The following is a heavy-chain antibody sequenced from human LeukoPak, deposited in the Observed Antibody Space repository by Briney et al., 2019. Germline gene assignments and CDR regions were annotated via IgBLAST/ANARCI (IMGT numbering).Heavy chain of an antibody. CDR2: IYYSGST. J-gene: IGHJ4*02. V-gene: IGHV4-59*08. CDR3: ARLESSWNYFDY. D-gene: IGHD6-13*01. CDR1: GGSISSYY. Sequence: PSETLSLTCTVSGGSISSYYWSWIRQPPGKGLEWIGHIYYSGSTNYNPSLKSRVTISVDTSKNQFSLELSSVTAADTAVYYCARLESSWNYFDYWGQGTLVTVSS.